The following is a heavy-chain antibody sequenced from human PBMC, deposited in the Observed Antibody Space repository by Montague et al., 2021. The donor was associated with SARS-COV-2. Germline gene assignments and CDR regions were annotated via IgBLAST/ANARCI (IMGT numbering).Heavy chain of an antibody. CDR2: IYWDDDK. V-gene: IGHV2-5*02. J-gene: IGHJ4*02. CDR3: AHSRYYYYDSSGYRVYYFDY. D-gene: IGHD3-22*01. Sequence: PALVKPTQTLTLTCTFSGFSLSTSGVGVGWIRQPPGKALEWLALIYWDDDKRYSPSLKSGLTITKDTSKNRVVLTMTNMDPVDTATYYCAHSRYYYYDSSGYRVYYFDYWGQGTLVTVSS. CDR1: GFSLSTSGVG.